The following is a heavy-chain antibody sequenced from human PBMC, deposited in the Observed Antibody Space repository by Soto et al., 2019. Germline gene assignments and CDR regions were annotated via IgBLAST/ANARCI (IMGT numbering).Heavy chain of an antibody. V-gene: IGHV1-18*01. Sequence: ASVKVSCKASGYTFTSYGISWVRQAPGQGLEWMGWISAYNGNTNYAQKLQGRVTTTTDTSTSTAYMELRSLRSDDTAVYYCARDSVEEYSGYDRRWFDPWGQGTLVTVSS. D-gene: IGHD5-12*01. CDR1: GYTFTSYG. CDR2: ISAYNGNT. CDR3: ARDSVEEYSGYDRRWFDP. J-gene: IGHJ5*02.